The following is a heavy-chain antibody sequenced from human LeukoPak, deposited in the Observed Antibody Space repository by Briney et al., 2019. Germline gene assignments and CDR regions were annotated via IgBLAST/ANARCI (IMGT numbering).Heavy chain of an antibody. J-gene: IGHJ4*02. CDR3: ARRAGAYSHPYDY. CDR2: IYSDNT. CDR1: GFTVSSNS. V-gene: IGHV3-53*01. Sequence: GGSLRLSCTVSGFTVSSNSMSWVRQAPGKGLEWVSFIYSDNTHYSDSVKGRFIISRDNSKNTLYLQMNSLRAEDTAAYYCARRAGAYSHPYDYWGQGTLVTVSS. D-gene: IGHD4/OR15-4a*01.